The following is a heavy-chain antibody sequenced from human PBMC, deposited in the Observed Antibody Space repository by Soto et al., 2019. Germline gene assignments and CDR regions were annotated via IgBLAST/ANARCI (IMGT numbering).Heavy chain of an antibody. J-gene: IGHJ6*02. CDR3: AKGGTGYYGMDV. D-gene: IGHD1-1*01. V-gene: IGHV3-30*18. CDR1: GFTFSSYG. Sequence: QVQLVESGGGVVQLGRSLRLSCAASGFTFSSYGMHWVRQAPGKGLEWVAVISFDGSNKYYADSVKGRFTISRDNSKNTLYLQMNSLRAEDTAVYYCAKGGTGYYGMDVWGQGTTVTVSS. CDR2: ISFDGSNK.